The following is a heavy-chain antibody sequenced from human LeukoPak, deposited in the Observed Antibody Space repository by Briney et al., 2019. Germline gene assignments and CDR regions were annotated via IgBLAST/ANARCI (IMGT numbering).Heavy chain of an antibody. CDR1: GGSISSSNW. Sequence: SETLSLTCAVSGGSISSSNWWSWVRQPPGQGLEWIGEIYHSGSTNYNPSLKSRVTISVDKSKNQFSLKLSSVTAADTAVYYCARWLGCSSTSCYWNYYYYYGMDVWGQGTTVTVSS. CDR2: IYHSGST. V-gene: IGHV4-4*02. J-gene: IGHJ6*02. CDR3: ARWLGCSSTSCYWNYYYYYGMDV. D-gene: IGHD2-2*01.